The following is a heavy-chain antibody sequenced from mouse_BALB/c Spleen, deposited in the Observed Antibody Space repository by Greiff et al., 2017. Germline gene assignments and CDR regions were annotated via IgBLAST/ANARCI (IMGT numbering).Heavy chain of an antibody. J-gene: IGHJ4*01. CDR3: AKWLPLYYAMDY. V-gene: IGHV5-6-5*01. CDR1: GFTFSSYA. CDR2: ISSGGST. D-gene: IGHD2-2*01. Sequence: VQLKESGGGLVKPGGSLKLSCAASGFTFSSYAMSWVRQTPEKRLEWVASISSGGSTYYPDSVKGRFTISRDNARNILYLQMSSLRSEDTAMYYCAKWLPLYYAMDYWGQGTSVTVSS.